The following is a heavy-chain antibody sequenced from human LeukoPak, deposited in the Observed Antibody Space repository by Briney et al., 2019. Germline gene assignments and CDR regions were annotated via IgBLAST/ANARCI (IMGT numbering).Heavy chain of an antibody. Sequence: GASVKVSCXASGYTFTDYYIHWVRQARGQGLEWMERINPNSGGTNDAQNFQGRVTMTRDTSISTAYMELSRLRSDDTAVYYCARDLPSTSNWELDYWGQGTLVTVSS. CDR1: GYTFTDYY. J-gene: IGHJ4*02. V-gene: IGHV1-2*06. CDR3: ARDLPSTSNWELDY. D-gene: IGHD7-27*01. CDR2: INPNSGGT.